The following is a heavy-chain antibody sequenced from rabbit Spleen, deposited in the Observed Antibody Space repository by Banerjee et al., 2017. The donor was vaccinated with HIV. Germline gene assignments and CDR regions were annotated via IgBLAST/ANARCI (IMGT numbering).Heavy chain of an antibody. J-gene: IGHJ4*01. D-gene: IGHD1-1*01. CDR2: IYPNSGST. Sequence: QEQLKETGGGLVQPGGSLTLTCTGSGFSLSKDWINWVRQAPGKGLEWIGIIYPNSGSTDYANWAKGRFTISKTSSTTVTLHVTSLTAADTATYFCSRHLVGGIGWVFDLWGPGTLVT. V-gene: IGHV1S45*01. CDR1: GFSLSKDW. CDR3: SRHLVGGIGWVFDL.